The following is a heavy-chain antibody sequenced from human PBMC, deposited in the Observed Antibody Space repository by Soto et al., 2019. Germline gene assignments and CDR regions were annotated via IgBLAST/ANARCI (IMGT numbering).Heavy chain of an antibody. V-gene: IGHV4-34*01. CDR3: ARGSGIVALPGELEDVNYDY. CDR2: NNESGST. CDR1: GQSFSGHS. D-gene: IGHD1-1*01. J-gene: IGHJ4*02. Sequence: QVQLQQWGAGLVKPSETLSLSCAVYGQSFSGHSWAWIRQPPGKGLEWLGENNESGSTYYNPSLKSRVTISTDTSKHQSSLKLSSVSAADTAAYFCARGSGIVALPGELEDVNYDYWGQGTLVNVSS.